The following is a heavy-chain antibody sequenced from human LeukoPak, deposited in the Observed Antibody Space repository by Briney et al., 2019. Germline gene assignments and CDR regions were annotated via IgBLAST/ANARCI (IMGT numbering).Heavy chain of an antibody. CDR3: ARPLSQVPAASGRAFDI. D-gene: IGHD2-2*01. J-gene: IGHJ3*02. Sequence: PSETLSLTCAVSGYSISSGYYWGWIRQPPGEGLEWIGSIYHSGSTYYNPSLKSRVTISVDTSKNQFSLKLSSVTAADTAVYYGARPLSQVPAASGRAFDIWGQGTMVTVSS. CDR1: GYSISSGYY. V-gene: IGHV4-38-2*01. CDR2: IYHSGST.